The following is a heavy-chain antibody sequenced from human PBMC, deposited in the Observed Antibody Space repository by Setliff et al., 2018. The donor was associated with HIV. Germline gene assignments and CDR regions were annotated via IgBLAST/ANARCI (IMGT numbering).Heavy chain of an antibody. Sequence: GESLKISCAPSEFAFSTHIIHWVRQAPGKGLEWVSSITGGGATQYADFVKGRFTISRDVSKNTVFLQMNSLRVDDTAVYYCAKDNSEHWPTGRLDYWGQGTLVTV. J-gene: IGHJ4*02. D-gene: IGHD4-17*01. CDR1: EFAFSTHI. CDR3: AKDNSEHWPTGRLDY. V-gene: IGHV3-23*01. CDR2: ITGGGAT.